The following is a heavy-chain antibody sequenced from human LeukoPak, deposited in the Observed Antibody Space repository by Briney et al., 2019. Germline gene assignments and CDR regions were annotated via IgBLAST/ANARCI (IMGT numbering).Heavy chain of an antibody. V-gene: IGHV4-4*02. J-gene: IGHJ4*02. CDR1: GGSISSSNW. Sequence: SETLSLTCAVSGGSISSSNWWSWVRQPPGKGLEWIGEIYHHGATNYNPSLKSRVTLSVDKSKNQFSLELISVTAADTAVYYCARGPSVAAHLDYWGQGTLVTVSS. D-gene: IGHD5-12*01. CDR2: IYHHGAT. CDR3: ARGPSVAAHLDY.